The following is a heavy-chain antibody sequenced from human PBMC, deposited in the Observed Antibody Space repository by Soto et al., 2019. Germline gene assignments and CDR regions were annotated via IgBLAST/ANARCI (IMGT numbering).Heavy chain of an antibody. CDR3: AKGQGVVRAVDFDY. J-gene: IGHJ4*02. CDR1: GFTFDDYT. Sequence: PGGSLRLSCAASGFTFDDYTMHWVRQAPGKGLEWVSLISWDGGSTYYTDSVKGRFTISRDNSKNSLYLQMNSLRTEDTALYYCAKGQGVVRAVDFDYWGQGTLATVSS. D-gene: IGHD2-15*01. V-gene: IGHV3-43*01. CDR2: ISWDGGST.